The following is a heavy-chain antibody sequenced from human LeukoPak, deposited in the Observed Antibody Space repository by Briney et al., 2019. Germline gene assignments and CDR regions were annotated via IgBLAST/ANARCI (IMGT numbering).Heavy chain of an antibody. D-gene: IGHD3-22*01. CDR2: INHSGST. V-gene: IGHV4-34*01. CDR1: GVSFSGYD. CDR3: ARGPSGYYYYSGAFDI. Sequence: SETLSLTCAVYGVSFSGYDLSWIRQPPGKGLEWIGEINHSGSTNYYPFLKSRVTISVDASKNQFSLKLSSVTAADTGVYYCARGPSGYYYYSGAFDIWGQGTMVTVSS. J-gene: IGHJ3*02.